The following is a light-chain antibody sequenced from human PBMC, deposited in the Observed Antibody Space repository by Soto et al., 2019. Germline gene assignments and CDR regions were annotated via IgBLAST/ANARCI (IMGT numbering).Light chain of an antibody. CDR2: GAS. J-gene: IGKJ3*01. CDR3: QQYGSSLLT. V-gene: IGKV3-20*01. CDR1: QSVRSSY. Sequence: EIVLTQSPGTLSLSPGARATLSCRARQSVRSSYLAWYQQKPGQAPRLLIYGASSRATGIPDRFSGSGSGTDFTLTISRLDPEDFAVYYCQQYGSSLLTFGPGTKVDIK.